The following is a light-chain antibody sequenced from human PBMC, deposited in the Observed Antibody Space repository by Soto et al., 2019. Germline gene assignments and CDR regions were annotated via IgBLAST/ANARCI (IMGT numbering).Light chain of an antibody. V-gene: IGKV3-15*01. CDR1: QSVSSN. CDR2: GAS. J-gene: IGKJ4*01. CDR3: QQYNNTPRLT. Sequence: EIVMTQSPATLSVSPGERATLSCRASQSVSSNLAWYQQKPGQAPRLLIYGASTRATVIPARFSGSGSGTEFTLTISSLQSEDFAVYYCQQYNNTPRLTFGGGTKVEIK.